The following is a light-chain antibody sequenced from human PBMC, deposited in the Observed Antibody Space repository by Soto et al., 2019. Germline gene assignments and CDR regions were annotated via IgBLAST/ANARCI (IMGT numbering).Light chain of an antibody. CDR3: QQYNYWPGT. V-gene: IGKV3-15*01. CDR2: GAS. J-gene: IGKJ1*01. CDR1: RSVSSD. Sequence: VAMRQSPATLSVSPGERATLSCRASRSVSSDLAWYQQKPGQAPRLLIYGASTRAPGITARFSGSGSGTEFTLTINSLQSEDFAVYYCQQYNYWPGTFGQGNKVEI.